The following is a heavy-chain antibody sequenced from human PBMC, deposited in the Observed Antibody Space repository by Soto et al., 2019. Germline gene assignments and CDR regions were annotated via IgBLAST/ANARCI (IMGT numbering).Heavy chain of an antibody. D-gene: IGHD5-12*01. CDR3: ARVLGNSGYDLTPFDI. J-gene: IGHJ3*02. V-gene: IGHV1-46*03. CDR1: GYTFTSYY. CDR2: INPSGGST. Sequence: GASVRVSCKASGYTFTSYYMHWVRQAPGQGLEWMGIINPSGGSTSYAQKFQGRVTMTRDTSTSTVYMELSSLRSEDTAVYYCARVLGNSGYDLTPFDIWGQGTMVTVSS.